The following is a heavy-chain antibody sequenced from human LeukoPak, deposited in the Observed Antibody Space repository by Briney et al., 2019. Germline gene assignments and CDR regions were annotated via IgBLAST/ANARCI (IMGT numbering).Heavy chain of an antibody. CDR2: ISSSSSYI. J-gene: IGHJ4*02. Sequence: GGPLRLSCAASGFIFSSYSMNWVRQAPGKGLEWVSSISSSSSYIYYADSVKGRFTISRDNAKNSLYLQMNSLRAEDTAVYYCARSIAARPPLPFDYWGQGTLVTVSS. D-gene: IGHD6-6*01. CDR3: ARSIAARPPLPFDY. V-gene: IGHV3-21*01. CDR1: GFIFSSYS.